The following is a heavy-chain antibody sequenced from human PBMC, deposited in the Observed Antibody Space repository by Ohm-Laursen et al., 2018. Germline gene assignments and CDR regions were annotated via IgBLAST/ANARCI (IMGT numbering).Heavy chain of an antibody. D-gene: IGHD4-11*01. J-gene: IGHJ4*02. CDR3: AREGYMTKVTTVY. Sequence: GASVKVSCKASGYTFTGYYMHWVRQAPGQGLEWMGWINPNSGGTNYAQKFQGRVTMTRDTSISTAYMELSRLRSDDTAVYYCAREGYMTKVTTVYWGQGTLVTVSS. CDR1: GYTFTGYY. CDR2: INPNSGGT. V-gene: IGHV1-2*02.